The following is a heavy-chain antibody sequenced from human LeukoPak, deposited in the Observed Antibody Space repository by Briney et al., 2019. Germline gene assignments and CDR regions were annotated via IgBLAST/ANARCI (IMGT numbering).Heavy chain of an antibody. CDR2: INSDGSST. CDR3: VRTVVRFALDY. V-gene: IGHV3-74*01. J-gene: IGHJ4*02. D-gene: IGHD3-10*01. CDR1: GVTFSSNW. Sequence: PGGSLRLSCADPGVTFSSNWLHWGRQAPGKGLVWVSRINSDGSSTSYADSVKGRFTISRDNAKNTLYLQMNSLRAEDTAVYYCVRTVVRFALDYWGQGTLVTVSS.